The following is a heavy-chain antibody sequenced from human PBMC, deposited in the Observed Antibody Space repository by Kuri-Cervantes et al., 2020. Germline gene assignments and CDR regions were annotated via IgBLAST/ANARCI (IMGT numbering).Heavy chain of an antibody. CDR1: GYTFTSYY. V-gene: IGHV1-46*01. Sequence: ASVKVSCKASGYTFTSYYMHWVRQAPGQGLEWMGIINPSGGSTSYAQKFQGRVTMTRNTSISTAYMELSSLRSEDTAVYYCARVGSYDFWSGNDYYYYYYMDVWGKGTTVTVSS. CDR3: ARVGSYDFWSGNDYYYYYYMDV. D-gene: IGHD3-3*01. J-gene: IGHJ6*03. CDR2: INPSGGST.